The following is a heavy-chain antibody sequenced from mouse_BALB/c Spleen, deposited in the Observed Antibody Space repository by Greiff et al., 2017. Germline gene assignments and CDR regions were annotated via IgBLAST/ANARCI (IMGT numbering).Heavy chain of an antibody. CDR2: INSNGGST. CDR1: GFTFSSYG. V-gene: IGHV5-6-3*01. CDR3: ARVDGYYDAMDY. J-gene: IGHJ4*01. D-gene: IGHD2-3*01. Sequence: EVKLMESGGGLVQPGGSLKLSCAASGFTFSSYGMSWVRQTPDKRLELVATINSNGGSTYYPDSVKGRFTISRDNAKNTLYLQMSSLKSEDTAMYYCARVDGYYDAMDYWGQGTSVTVSS.